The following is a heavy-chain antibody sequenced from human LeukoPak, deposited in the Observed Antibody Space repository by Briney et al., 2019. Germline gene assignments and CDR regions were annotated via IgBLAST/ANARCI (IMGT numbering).Heavy chain of an antibody. J-gene: IGHJ5*02. V-gene: IGHV3-23*01. CDR3: AKDRAHSYGYWFDP. Sequence: GGSLRLSCAASGFTFSSYAVSWVRQAPGEGLEWVSAISGSGGSTYYADSVKGRFTISRDNSKNTLYLQMNSLRAEDTAVYYCAKDRAHSYGYWFDPWGQGTLVTVSS. CDR1: GFTFSSYA. D-gene: IGHD5-18*01. CDR2: ISGSGGST.